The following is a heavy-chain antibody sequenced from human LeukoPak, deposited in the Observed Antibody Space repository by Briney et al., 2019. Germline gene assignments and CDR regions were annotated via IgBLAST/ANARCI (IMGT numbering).Heavy chain of an antibody. Sequence: GGSLRLSCVASGFSFRNYGMHWVRQAPSKGLEWVTFIRSDSSYKYYADSVKGRFTTSRDNSKSTLDLQMNSLRPEDTALYYCARDRGVSGNYYDYWGQGTLVTVSS. J-gene: IGHJ4*02. CDR2: IRSDSSYK. D-gene: IGHD3-10*01. V-gene: IGHV3-30*02. CDR1: GFSFRNYG. CDR3: ARDRGVSGNYYDY.